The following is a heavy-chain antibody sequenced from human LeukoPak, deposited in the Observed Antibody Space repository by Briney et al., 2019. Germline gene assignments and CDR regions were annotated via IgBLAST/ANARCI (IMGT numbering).Heavy chain of an antibody. CDR2: INPNSGGT. D-gene: IGHD1-26*01. Sequence: ASVKVSCKASGYTFTGYYMHWVRQAPGQGLEWMGWINPNSGGTNYAQKFQGRVTMTRDTSISTAYMELSRLRSDDTAVYYCATGWGGVVGGGKDDGFDYWGQGTLVTVSS. V-gene: IGHV1-2*02. J-gene: IGHJ4*02. CDR3: ATGWGGVVGGGKDDGFDY. CDR1: GYTFTGYY.